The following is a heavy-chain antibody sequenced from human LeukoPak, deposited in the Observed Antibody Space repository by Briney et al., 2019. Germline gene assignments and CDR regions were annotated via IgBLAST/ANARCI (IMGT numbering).Heavy chain of an antibody. CDR2: IQYTGTT. CDR3: ATVEGWRYSYGYFDY. D-gene: IGHD5-18*01. J-gene: IGHJ4*01. V-gene: IGHV4-59*01. CDR1: GDSINNYY. Sequence: SETLSLTCTVSGDSINNYYGSWIRQPPGKGLEWIGYIQYTGTTTYNPSLKSRVTISIDTSKNQFSLKLTSVAAADTAVYYCATVEGWRYSYGYFDYWGHGILVTVSS.